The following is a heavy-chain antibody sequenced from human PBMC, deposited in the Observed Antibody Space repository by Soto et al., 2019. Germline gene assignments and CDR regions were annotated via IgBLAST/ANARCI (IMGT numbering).Heavy chain of an antibody. D-gene: IGHD3-3*01. CDR3: ARAPSGWYYFDF. Sequence: QVQLVESGGGVVQPGRSLRLSCAASGFTFSSNGMHWVRQAPGKGLEWVAVIWYDGSNKYYADSVKGRFTISRDNSKNTLFLQMNSLRAEDTAVYYCARAPSGWYYFDFWGQGTLVTVSS. CDR1: GFTFSSNG. CDR2: IWYDGSNK. V-gene: IGHV3-33*01. J-gene: IGHJ4*02.